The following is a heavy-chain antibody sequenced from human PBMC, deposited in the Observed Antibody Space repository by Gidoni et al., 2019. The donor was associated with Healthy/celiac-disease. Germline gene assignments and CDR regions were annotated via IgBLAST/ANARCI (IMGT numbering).Heavy chain of an antibody. CDR1: GFTFSSYE. CDR3: ASSPYGYGYYYGMDV. J-gene: IGHJ6*02. Sequence: EVQLVESGGGLVQPGGSLRLSCAASGFTFSSYEMNWVRQAPGKGLEWVSYISSSGSTIYYADSVKGRFTISRDNAKNSLYLQMNSLRAEDTAVYYCASSPYGYGYYYGMDVWGQGTTVTVSS. V-gene: IGHV3-48*03. D-gene: IGHD5-18*01. CDR2: ISSSGSTI.